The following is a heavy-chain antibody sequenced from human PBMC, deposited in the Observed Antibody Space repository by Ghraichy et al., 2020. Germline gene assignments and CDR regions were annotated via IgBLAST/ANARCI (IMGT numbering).Heavy chain of an antibody. J-gene: IGHJ6*02. CDR1: GDTFNTYA. D-gene: IGHD5-18*01. Sequence: SVKVSCKASGDTFNTYAVTWVRQAPGQGLEWMGGIIPVLGIATYAQKFQGRVTITADKSTATAYMELTRLRSEDTAVYYCAQGGYSYGETYQYFYGLDVWGQGTTVTVSS. V-gene: IGHV1-69*10. CDR3: AQGGYSYGETYQYFYGLDV. CDR2: IIPVLGIA.